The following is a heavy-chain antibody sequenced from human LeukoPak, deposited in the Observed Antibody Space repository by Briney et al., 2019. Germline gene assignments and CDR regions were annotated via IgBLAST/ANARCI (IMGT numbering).Heavy chain of an antibody. Sequence: GESLKISFKGSGYSFTSYWIGWVRPMPGKGLEWMGIIYPGDSDTRYSPSFQGQVTISADKSISTAYLQWSSLKASDTAMYYCAIPGYYGSGSNYGMDVWGQGTTVTVSS. CDR3: AIPGYYGSGSNYGMDV. CDR1: GYSFTSYW. J-gene: IGHJ6*02. V-gene: IGHV5-51*01. D-gene: IGHD3-10*01. CDR2: IYPGDSDT.